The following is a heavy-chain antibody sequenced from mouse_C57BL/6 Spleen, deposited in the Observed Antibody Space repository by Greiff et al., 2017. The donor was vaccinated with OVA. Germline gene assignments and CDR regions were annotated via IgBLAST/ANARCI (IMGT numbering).Heavy chain of an antibody. CDR2: IYPGDGDT. CDR1: GYAFSSYW. V-gene: IGHV1-80*01. J-gene: IGHJ1*03. CDR3: ARGGDLYWYFDV. Sequence: QVQLKQSGAELVKPGASVKISCKASGYAFSSYWMNWVKQRPGKGLEWIGQIYPGDGDTNYNGKFKGKATLTADKSSSTAYMQLSSLTSEDSAVYFCARGGDLYWYFDVWGTGTTVTVSS. D-gene: IGHD3-3*01.